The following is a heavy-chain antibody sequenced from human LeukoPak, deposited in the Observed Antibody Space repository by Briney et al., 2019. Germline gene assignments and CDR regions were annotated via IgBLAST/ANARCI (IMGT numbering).Heavy chain of an antibody. CDR1: GASISRNTYY. J-gene: IGHJ3*02. CDR3: ARANYYDSSGYYYNAFDI. Sequence: PSETLSLTCSVSGASISRNTYYWGWIRQSPGKGLEWIGTFYHTGSTYYNPSPKSRITISVDTSKNHFSLKLSSVTAADTAVYYCARANYYDSSGYYYNAFDIWGQGTMVTVSS. D-gene: IGHD3-22*01. V-gene: IGHV4-39*02. CDR2: FYHTGST.